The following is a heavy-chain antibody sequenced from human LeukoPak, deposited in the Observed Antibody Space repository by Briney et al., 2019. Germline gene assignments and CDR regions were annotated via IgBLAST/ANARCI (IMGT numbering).Heavy chain of an antibody. CDR1: GGSFSGYY. J-gene: IGHJ4*02. CDR3: ARGPYYDTSDYFIY. V-gene: IGHV4-34*01. Sequence: SETLSLTCAVYGGSFSGYYWSWIHQTPGKGLEWIGRINHSGSTYYNPSLKSRATISVDTSKNQFSLKLSSVTAADTAVYYCARGPYYDTSDYFIYWSQGTLVTVSS. CDR2: INHSGST. D-gene: IGHD3-22*01.